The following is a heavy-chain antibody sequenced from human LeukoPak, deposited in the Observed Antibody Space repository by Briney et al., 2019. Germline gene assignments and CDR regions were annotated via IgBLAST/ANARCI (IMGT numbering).Heavy chain of an antibody. CDR1: GASISSGGYY. V-gene: IGHV4-30-2*01. J-gene: IGHJ3*02. CDR3: AREAITIPDGHDAFDI. Sequence: SQTLSLTCTVSGASISSGGYYWSWIRQPPGEGLEWIGYIYRSGSTYYNPSLKSRVTISVDRSKNQFSLKLSSVTAADTAVYYCAREAITIPDGHDAFDIWGQGTMVTVSS. D-gene: IGHD3-3*01. CDR2: IYRSGST.